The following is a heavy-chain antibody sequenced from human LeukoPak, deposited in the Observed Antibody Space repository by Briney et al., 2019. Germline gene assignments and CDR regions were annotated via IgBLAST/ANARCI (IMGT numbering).Heavy chain of an antibody. Sequence: ASVKVSCKASGYTFTGSYIHWVRQAPGQGLEWMGWISAYNGNTNYAQKLQGRVTMTTDTSTSTAYMELRSLRSDDTAVYYCARDYYDFWIFANNYYYGMDVWGQGTTVTVSS. CDR3: ARDYYDFWIFANNYYYGMDV. CDR1: GYTFTGSY. CDR2: ISAYNGNT. V-gene: IGHV1-18*04. J-gene: IGHJ6*02. D-gene: IGHD3-3*01.